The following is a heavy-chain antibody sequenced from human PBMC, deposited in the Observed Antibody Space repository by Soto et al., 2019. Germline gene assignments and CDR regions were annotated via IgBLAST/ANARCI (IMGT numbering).Heavy chain of an antibody. D-gene: IGHD2-15*01. CDR3: ARTRGTHCSGGSCYYFDI. J-gene: IGHJ4*02. CDR2: ISGSGPVT. V-gene: IGHV3-23*01. CDR1: GFGFGSYA. Sequence: AQLSESGGGLVRPGGSLRVSCAASGFGFGSYAMAWIRQAPGKGLEWVSSISGSGPVTYYADSVRGRFAVSRDNSRNTLFLQMNSLRAEDTAVYYCARTRGTHCSGGSCYYFDIWGRGTLVSV.